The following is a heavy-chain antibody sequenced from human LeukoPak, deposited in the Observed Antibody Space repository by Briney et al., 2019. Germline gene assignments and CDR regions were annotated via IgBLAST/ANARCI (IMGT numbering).Heavy chain of an antibody. V-gene: IGHV3-11*01. CDR2: ISSSGSTI. Sequence: GGSLRLSCAASGFTFSDYYMSWIRQAPGKGLEWVSYISSSGSTIYYADSVKGRFTISRDNAKNSLYLQMNSLRAEDTAVYYCARRMVRGVTPLGTDYWGKGTLVTVSS. J-gene: IGHJ4*02. D-gene: IGHD3-10*01. CDR1: GFTFSDYY. CDR3: ARRMVRGVTPLGTDY.